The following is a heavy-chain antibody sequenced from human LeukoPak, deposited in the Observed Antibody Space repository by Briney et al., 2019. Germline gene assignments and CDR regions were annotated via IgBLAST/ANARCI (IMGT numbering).Heavy chain of an antibody. CDR3: ARGTSMAGPMDV. CDR1: GYTFTGYY. Sequence: GASVTVSCKASGYTFTGYYMHLVRQAPGQGLEWMGWINPNSGGTNYAQKFQGRVTMTRDTSISTAYMELSRLRSDDTAVYYCARGTSMAGPMDVWGQGTTVTVSS. V-gene: IGHV1-2*02. CDR2: INPNSGGT. D-gene: IGHD5-24*01. J-gene: IGHJ6*02.